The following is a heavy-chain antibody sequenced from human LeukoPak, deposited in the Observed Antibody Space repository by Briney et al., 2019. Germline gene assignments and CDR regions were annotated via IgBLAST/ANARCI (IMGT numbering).Heavy chain of an antibody. CDR2: IWYDGSNK. V-gene: IGHV3-33*01. D-gene: IGHD2-15*01. Sequence: GRSLRLSCAASGFTFSSYGMHCVRQAPGKGREWVAVIWYDGSNKYYADSVKGRFTISRDNSKNTLYLQMNSLRAEDTAVYYCARDPYCSGGSCGFDYWGQGHLVTVSS. J-gene: IGHJ4*02. CDR3: ARDPYCSGGSCGFDY. CDR1: GFTFSSYG.